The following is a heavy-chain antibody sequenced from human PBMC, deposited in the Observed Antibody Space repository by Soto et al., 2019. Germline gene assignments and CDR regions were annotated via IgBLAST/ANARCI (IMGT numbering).Heavy chain of an antibody. D-gene: IGHD1-26*01. J-gene: IGHJ4*02. CDR1: GYTFTSYA. V-gene: IGHV1-3*01. CDR2: INAGNGNT. Sequence: QVQLVQSGAEVKKPGASVKVSCKASGYTFTSYAMHWVRQAPGQRLEWMGWINAGNGNTNYSQKSQGRVTITRDTSASTAYMELSSLRSEDTAVYYCASSSGSYWQLAYWGQGTLVTVSS. CDR3: ASSSGSYWQLAY.